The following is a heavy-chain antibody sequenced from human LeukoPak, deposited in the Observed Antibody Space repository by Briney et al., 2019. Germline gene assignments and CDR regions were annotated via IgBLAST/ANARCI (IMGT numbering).Heavy chain of an antibody. CDR3: ARNYYGWDY. CDR2: ISSSGSTI. J-gene: IGHJ4*02. V-gene: IGHV3-11*04. CDR1: GFPFDDYF. Sequence: GGSLRLSCAAAGFPFDDYFMGWVRQAPGKGLEWVSYISSSGSTIYYADSVKGRFTISRDNAKNSLYLQMNSLRAEDTAVYYCARNYYGWDYWGQGTLVTVSS. D-gene: IGHD3-10*01.